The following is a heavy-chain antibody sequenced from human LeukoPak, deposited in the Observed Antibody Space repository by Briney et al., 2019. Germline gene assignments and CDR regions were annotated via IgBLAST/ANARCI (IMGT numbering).Heavy chain of an antibody. Sequence: SQTLSLTCTVSGGSISSGGYYWSWIRQHPGKGLEWIGYIYYSGSTYYNPSLKSRVTISVDTSKNQFSLKLSSVTAADTAVYYCARGGYCSGGSCYWANWFDPWGQGTLVTVSS. J-gene: IGHJ5*02. D-gene: IGHD2-15*01. CDR1: GGSISSGGYY. CDR2: IYYSGST. V-gene: IGHV4-31*03. CDR3: ARGGYCSGGSCYWANWFDP.